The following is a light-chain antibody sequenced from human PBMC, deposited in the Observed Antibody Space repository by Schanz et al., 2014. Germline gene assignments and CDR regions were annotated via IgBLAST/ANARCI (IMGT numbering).Light chain of an antibody. V-gene: IGLV1-44*01. CDR3: QSYDSSLSGSV. CDR2: SNN. CDR1: NSNIGRNV. J-gene: IGLJ2*01. Sequence: QSVLTQPPSASGTPGQRVTISCSGSNSNIGRNVVNWYQQLPGTAPKLVIYSNNRRPSGVPDQFSGSKSGTSASLAITGLQAEDEDDYYCQSYDSSLSGSVFGGGTQLTVL.